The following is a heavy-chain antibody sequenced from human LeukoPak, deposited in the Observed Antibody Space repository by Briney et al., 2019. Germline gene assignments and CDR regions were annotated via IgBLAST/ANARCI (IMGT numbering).Heavy chain of an antibody. V-gene: IGHV3-21*01. D-gene: IGHD5-12*01. CDR3: ARSGGVSGYYFDY. CDR1: GFTLSSSA. J-gene: IGHJ4*02. Sequence: GGSLRLSCAAPGFTLSSSAMSWVRRAPGKGLEWVSSISSSGSNTYYADSVKGRFTISRDNAKNSLYLQMNSLRAEDTAVYYCARSGGVSGYYFDYWGQGTLVTVSS. CDR2: ISSSGSNT.